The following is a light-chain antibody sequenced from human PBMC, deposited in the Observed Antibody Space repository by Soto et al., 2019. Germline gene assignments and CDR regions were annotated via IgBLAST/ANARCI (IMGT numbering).Light chain of an antibody. CDR3: QQYDDKRYT. V-gene: IGKV3-20*01. CDR1: QNVKNNY. CDR2: GTS. Sequence: ETVLTQSPGTLSLSPGDRASLSCRASQNVKNNYLAWYQQIPGQAPRLLIYGTSNKATGIPDRFSGSGSGTDFTLTISRLEPEDFAVYYCQQYDDKRYTFGQGTRLEIK. J-gene: IGKJ2*01.